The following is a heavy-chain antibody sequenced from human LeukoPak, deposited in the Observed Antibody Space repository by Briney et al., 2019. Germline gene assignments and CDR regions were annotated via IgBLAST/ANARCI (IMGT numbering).Heavy chain of an antibody. J-gene: IGHJ4*02. CDR1: GGSISSYY. V-gene: IGHV4-59*08. D-gene: IGHD6-19*01. CDR3: ARHMGSGWPLFDY. CDR2: IYYSGST. Sequence: SETLSLTCTVSGGSISSYYWSWIRQPPGKGLEWIRYIYYSGSTNYNPSLKSRVTISVDTSKNQFSLKLNSVTAADTAVYYCARHMGSGWPLFDYWGQGTLVTVSS.